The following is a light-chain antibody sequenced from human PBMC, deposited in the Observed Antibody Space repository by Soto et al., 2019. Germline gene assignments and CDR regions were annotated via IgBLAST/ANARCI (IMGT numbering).Light chain of an antibody. CDR3: QQYHNWPPQYT. CDR2: GAS. V-gene: IGKV3-15*01. Sequence: EIVMTQSPASLSVSPGDGATLSCRASKSVASNVAWYQQRPGQGPRLLIHGASTRAVGVQARFSGSGSGTDFTLTISSLQSEDFAVYYCQQYHNWPPQYTFGQGTKLQIK. CDR1: KSVASN. J-gene: IGKJ2*01.